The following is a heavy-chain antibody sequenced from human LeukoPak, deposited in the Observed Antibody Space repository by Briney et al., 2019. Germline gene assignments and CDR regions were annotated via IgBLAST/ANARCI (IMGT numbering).Heavy chain of an antibody. CDR1: GGSISSYY. Sequence: SETLSLTCTVSGGSISSYYWSWIRQPPGKGLEWIGSIYYSGSTYYNPSLKSRVTISVDTSKNQFSLKLSSVTAADTAVYYCARHQVPWNAFGIAAAGPYFDYWGQGTLVTVSS. V-gene: IGHV4-59*05. CDR2: IYYSGST. J-gene: IGHJ4*02. CDR3: ARHQVPWNAFGIAAAGPYFDY. D-gene: IGHD6-13*01.